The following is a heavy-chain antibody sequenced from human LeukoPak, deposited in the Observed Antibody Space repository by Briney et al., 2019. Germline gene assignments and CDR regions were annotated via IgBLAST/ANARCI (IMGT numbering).Heavy chain of an antibody. V-gene: IGHV3-23*01. D-gene: IGHD2-15*01. CDR1: GFTFSSYA. CDR3: AKFYCSGGSCFDY. CDR2: ISGSGGST. Sequence: GGSLRLSCAASGFTFSSYAMSWVRQAPGKGLEWVSAISGSGGSTYYADSVKGRFTISRDNSKNTLYLRMNSLRAEDTAVYYCAKFYCSGGSCFDYWGQGTLVTVSS. J-gene: IGHJ4*02.